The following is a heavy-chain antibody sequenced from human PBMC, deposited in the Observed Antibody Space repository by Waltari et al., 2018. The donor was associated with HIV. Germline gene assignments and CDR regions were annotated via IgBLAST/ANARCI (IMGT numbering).Heavy chain of an antibody. CDR1: GGSISTSGYY. D-gene: IGHD2-15*01. CDR3: ARRPYCSSASCYPSDARGAFDI. J-gene: IGHJ3*02. V-gene: IGHV4-39*01. Sequence: GPGLVKPSETLSLICTVSGGSISTSGYYWGWIRQPPGKGLEWIGSIYYSGITYYNPSLKSRVTISADTSRNQFSLWLSSVTAADTAVYYCARRPYCSSASCYPSDARGAFDIWGQGTMVTVSS. CDR2: IYYSGIT.